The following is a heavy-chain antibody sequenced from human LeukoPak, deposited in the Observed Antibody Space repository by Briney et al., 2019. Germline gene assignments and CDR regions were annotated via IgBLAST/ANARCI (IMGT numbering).Heavy chain of an antibody. Sequence: PGGSLRLSCGAPGFTFSSYSMNWVRQAPGKGLEWVSYISSSSSTIYYADSVKGRFTISRDNAKNSLYLQMNSLRAEDTAVYYCARDLMETSPWTTEGFDPWGQGTLVTVSS. CDR2: ISSSSSTI. J-gene: IGHJ5*02. CDR3: ARDLMETSPWTTEGFDP. D-gene: IGHD3/OR15-3a*01. CDR1: GFTFSSYS. V-gene: IGHV3-48*01.